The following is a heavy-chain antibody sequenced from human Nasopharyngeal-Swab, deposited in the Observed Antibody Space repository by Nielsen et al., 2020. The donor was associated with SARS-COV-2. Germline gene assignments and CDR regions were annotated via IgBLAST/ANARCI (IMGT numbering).Heavy chain of an antibody. CDR2: SRNKPNDYST. J-gene: IGHJ6*02. D-gene: IGHD6-19*01. V-gene: IGHV3-72*01. CDR1: GFTFSANY. Sequence: GGSLRLSCAASGFTFSANYMDWVRQAPGKGLEWVGRSRNKPNDYSTEYAAAVRGRFTISRDDSTDSLYLQMNSLKTEDTAVYYCARDLSSVWTSGLGVWGQGTTVTVSS. CDR3: ARDLSSVWTSGLGV.